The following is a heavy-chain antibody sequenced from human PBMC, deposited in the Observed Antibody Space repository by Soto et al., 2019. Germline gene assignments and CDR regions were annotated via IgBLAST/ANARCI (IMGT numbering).Heavy chain of an antibody. CDR2: IWYDGSNK. J-gene: IGHJ6*02. CDR3: ARGNYYYYYGMDV. CDR1: GFTFSSHG. Sequence: GGSLRLSCAASGFTFSSHGMHWVRQAPGKGLEWVAVIWYDGSNKYYADSVKGRFTISRDNSKNTLYLQMNSLRAEDTAVYYCARGNYYYYYGMDVWGQGTTVTVSS. V-gene: IGHV3-33*01.